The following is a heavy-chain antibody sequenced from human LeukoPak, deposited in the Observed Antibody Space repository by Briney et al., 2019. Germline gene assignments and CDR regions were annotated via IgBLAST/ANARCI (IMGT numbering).Heavy chain of an antibody. D-gene: IGHD6-13*01. Sequence: GGSLRLSCAASGFTFSNYAMRWVRQAPGKGLEWVSAISGSGGSTYYADSVKGRFTISRDNSKNTLYLQMNSLRAEDTAVYYCAKDPRSYSSSWRLYYYYYMDVWGKGTTVTVSS. CDR3: AKDPRSYSSSWRLYYYYYMDV. CDR1: GFTFSNYA. CDR2: ISGSGGST. J-gene: IGHJ6*03. V-gene: IGHV3-23*01.